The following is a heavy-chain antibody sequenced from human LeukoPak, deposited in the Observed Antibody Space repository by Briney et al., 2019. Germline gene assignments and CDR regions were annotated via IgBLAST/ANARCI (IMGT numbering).Heavy chain of an antibody. D-gene: IGHD6-13*01. V-gene: IGHV4-59*01. CDR1: GGSISSYY. Sequence: SETLSLTCTVSGGSISSYYWSWIRQPPGKGLKWIGYIYYSGTTNYNPSLKSRVTISVDTSKNQFSLKLSSVTAADTAVYYCARGVYIAAAQYGYWGQGTLVTVSP. J-gene: IGHJ4*02. CDR3: ARGVYIAAAQYGY. CDR2: IYYSGTT.